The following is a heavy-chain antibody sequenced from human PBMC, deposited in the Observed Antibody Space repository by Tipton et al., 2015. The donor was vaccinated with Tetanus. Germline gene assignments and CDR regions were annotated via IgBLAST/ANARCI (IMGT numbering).Heavy chain of an antibody. CDR3: ARAARFLGLSHVC. D-gene: IGHD3-3*01. CDR1: GASFSSGDYY. Sequence: TLSLTCTVSGASFSSGDYYWSWIRQPPGKDLEWIGYIYQTGTTYYNPSLKGRVTISMDRSNTQFSLRSVSLTAADTAVYYCARAARFLGLSHVCWGRGALVSVSS. V-gene: IGHV4-30-4*01. J-gene: IGHJ4*02. CDR2: IYQTGTT.